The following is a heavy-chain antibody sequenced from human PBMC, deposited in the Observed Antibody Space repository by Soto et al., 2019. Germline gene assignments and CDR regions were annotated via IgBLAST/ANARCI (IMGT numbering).Heavy chain of an antibody. CDR3: AKNGERPTASYGMGV. J-gene: IGHJ6*02. V-gene: IGHV3-30*18. D-gene: IGHD1-26*01. Sequence: GGSLRLSCAASGFTFSSYGMHWVRQAPGKGLEWVAVISYDGSNKYYADSVKGRFTISRDNSKNTLYLQMNSLRAEDTAVYYCAKNGERPTASYGMGVWGQGTTVTVSS. CDR1: GFTFSSYG. CDR2: ISYDGSNK.